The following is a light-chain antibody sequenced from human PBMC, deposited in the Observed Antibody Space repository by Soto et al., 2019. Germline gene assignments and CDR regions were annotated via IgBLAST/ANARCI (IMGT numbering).Light chain of an antibody. CDR3: HQYNDGPGGT. CDR1: QSVSTN. V-gene: IGKV3-15*01. CDR2: EAS. J-gene: IGKJ1*01. Sequence: EIVMTQSPATLSASPGERATLSCRASQSVSTNLAWYQHKPGQAPRLLIYEASTRAADIPVRFSGSGSGRQFTLTISSLQSEDFAVYYCHQYNDGPGGTFGQGTK.